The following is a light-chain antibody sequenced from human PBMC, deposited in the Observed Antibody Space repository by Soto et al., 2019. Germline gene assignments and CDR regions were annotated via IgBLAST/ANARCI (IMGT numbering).Light chain of an antibody. CDR1: ETIRNN. CDR2: GAS. Sequence: DIQMTQSPSSLSVSVADRVTVTCRASETIRNNLNWYQHRPGKAPKLLIYGASNLQSGVPSRFRGSRSGSDFTLTISSLQPEDFATYYCQQSYTTPYTSGQGTKLEIK. J-gene: IGKJ2*01. V-gene: IGKV1-39*01. CDR3: QQSYTTPYT.